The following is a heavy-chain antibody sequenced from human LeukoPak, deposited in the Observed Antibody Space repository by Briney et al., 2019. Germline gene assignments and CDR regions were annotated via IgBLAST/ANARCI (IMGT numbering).Heavy chain of an antibody. CDR2: IKQDGSEI. CDR1: GFTFSSYW. J-gene: IGHJ4*02. CDR3: ARASGDIVETATMGSY. Sequence: GGSLRLSCAASGFTFSSYWMTWVRQAPGKGLEWVANIKQDGSEIYYVDSVKGRFTISRDNAKNSLYLQMNSLRAEDTAVYYCARASGDIVETATMGSYWGQGTLVTVSS. D-gene: IGHD5-18*01. V-gene: IGHV3-7*01.